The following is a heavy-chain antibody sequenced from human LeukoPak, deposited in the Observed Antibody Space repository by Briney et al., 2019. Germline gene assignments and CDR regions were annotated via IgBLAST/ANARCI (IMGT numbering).Heavy chain of an antibody. V-gene: IGHV3-21*01. CDR2: ISSSSSYI. Sequence: PGGSLRLSCAASGFTFSSYSMNWVRQAPGKGLEWVSSISSSSSYIYYADSVKGRFTISRDNAKNSLYLQMNSLRAEDTAVYYCARAREMAIYLDYWGQGTLVTVSS. D-gene: IGHD5-24*01. J-gene: IGHJ4*02. CDR1: GFTFSSYS. CDR3: ARAREMAIYLDY.